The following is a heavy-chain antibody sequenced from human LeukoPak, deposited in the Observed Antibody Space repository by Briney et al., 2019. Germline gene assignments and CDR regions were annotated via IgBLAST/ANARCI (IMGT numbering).Heavy chain of an antibody. J-gene: IGHJ6*03. CDR1: GGSFSGYY. CDR3: ARGQFGAYYYYMDV. Sequence: SETLSLTCAVYGGSFSGYYWSWIRQTPGKGLEWIGEINHSGSTNYNPSLKSRVTISVDTSKNQFSLKLSSVTAADTAVYYCARGQFGAYYYYMDVWGKGTTVTVSS. D-gene: IGHD3-10*01. CDR2: INHSGST. V-gene: IGHV4-34*01.